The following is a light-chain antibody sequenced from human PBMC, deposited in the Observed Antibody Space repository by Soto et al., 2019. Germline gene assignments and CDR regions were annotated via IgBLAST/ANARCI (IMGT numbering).Light chain of an antibody. J-gene: IGLJ2*01. CDR2: TNS. CDR1: YSNIGSKA. Sequence: QSVLTQPPSASGTPGQRVTISCSGSYSNIGSKAVSWYQQFPGTAPKLLIHTNSQRPSGVPDRFSGSKSGTSASLAISGLQSEDEADYHCAAWDDSLNGFVAFGGGTKLTVL. V-gene: IGLV1-44*01. CDR3: AAWDDSLNGFVA.